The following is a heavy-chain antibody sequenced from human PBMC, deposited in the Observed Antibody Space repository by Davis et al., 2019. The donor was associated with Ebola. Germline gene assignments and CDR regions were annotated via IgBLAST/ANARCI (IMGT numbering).Heavy chain of an antibody. Sequence: MPSETLSLTCTVSGGSISSYYWSWIRQPPGKGLEWIGYIYYSGSTNYNPSLKSRVTISVDTSKNQFSLKLSSVTAADTAVYYCARDPADRVFDYWGQGTLVTVSS. CDR2: IYYSGST. CDR1: GGSISSYY. V-gene: IGHV4-59*01. CDR3: ARDPADRVFDY. D-gene: IGHD1-14*01. J-gene: IGHJ4*02.